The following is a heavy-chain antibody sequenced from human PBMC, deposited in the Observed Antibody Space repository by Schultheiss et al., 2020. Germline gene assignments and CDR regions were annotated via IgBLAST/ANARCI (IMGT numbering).Heavy chain of an antibody. CDR2: IKQDGSEK. V-gene: IGHV3-7*01. J-gene: IGHJ6*02. D-gene: IGHD3-10*01. CDR3: ARDPKYYYGSGSYQTGGYYYYYGMDV. Sequence: GGSLRLSFAASGFTFSSYWMSWVRQAPGKGLEWVANIKQDGSEKYYVDSVKGRFTISRDNAKNSLYLQMNSLRAEDTAVYYCARDPKYYYGSGSYQTGGYYYYYGMDVWGQGTTVTVSS. CDR1: GFTFSSYW.